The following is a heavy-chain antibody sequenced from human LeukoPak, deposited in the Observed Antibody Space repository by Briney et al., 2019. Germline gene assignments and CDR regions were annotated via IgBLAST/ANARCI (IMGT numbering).Heavy chain of an antibody. CDR1: GGSISSSSYY. Sequence: SEALSLTCTVSGGSISSSSYYWGWIRQPPGKGLEWIGSIYHSGSTYYNPSLKSRVTISVDTSKNQFSLKLSSVTAADTAVYYCARPLVWSGSWFDPWGQGTLVTVSS. D-gene: IGHD3-10*02. V-gene: IGHV4-39*01. CDR3: ARPLVWSGSWFDP. CDR2: IYHSGST. J-gene: IGHJ5*02.